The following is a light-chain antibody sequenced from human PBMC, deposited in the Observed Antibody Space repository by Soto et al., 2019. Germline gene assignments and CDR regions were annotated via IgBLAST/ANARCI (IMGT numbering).Light chain of an antibody. CDR2: GAS. V-gene: IGKV3-20*01. J-gene: IGKJ3*01. CDR3: QQYCRSPFS. CDR1: QSVSSSY. Sequence: EIVLTQSPGTLSLSPGERATLSCRASQSVSSSYLAWYQQKPGQAPMRLIYGASSRATGIPGRFSGSESGTDFTLTNRSLEPESFAVYYCQQYCRSPFSFGPGTKVDSK.